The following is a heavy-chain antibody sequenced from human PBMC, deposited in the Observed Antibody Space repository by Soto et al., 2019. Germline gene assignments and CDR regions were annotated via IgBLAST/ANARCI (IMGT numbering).Heavy chain of an antibody. J-gene: IGHJ4*02. D-gene: IGHD3-22*01. CDR3: ARVANYYDSSGYLDY. CDR2: IIPILGIA. Sequence: GASVKVSCKASGGTFSSYTISWVRQAPGQGLEWMGRIIPILGIANYAQKFQGRVTITADKSTSTAYMELSSLRSEDTAVHYCARVANYYDSSGYLDYWGQGPLVTVSS. CDR1: GGTFSSYT. V-gene: IGHV1-69*02.